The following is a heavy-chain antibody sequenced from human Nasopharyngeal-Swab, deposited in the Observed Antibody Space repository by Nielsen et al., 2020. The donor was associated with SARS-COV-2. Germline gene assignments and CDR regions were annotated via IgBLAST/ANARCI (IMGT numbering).Heavy chain of an antibody. V-gene: IGHV1-46*01. D-gene: IGHD3-9*01. CDR2: INPSGGST. Sequence: ASVKVSCKASGYTFTSYYMHWVRQAPGQGLEWMGIINPSGGSTGYAQKFQGRVTMTRDTSTSTVYMELSSLRSEDTAVYYCARVFGDILTGSILPKGFDYWGQGTLVTVSS. CDR1: GYTFTSYY. CDR3: ARVFGDILTGSILPKGFDY. J-gene: IGHJ4*02.